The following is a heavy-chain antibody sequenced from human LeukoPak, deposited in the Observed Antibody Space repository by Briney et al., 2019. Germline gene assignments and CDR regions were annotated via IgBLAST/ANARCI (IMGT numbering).Heavy chain of an antibody. V-gene: IGHV4-59*04. CDR3: ARLSDGLRS. CDR1: GGSISGNY. D-gene: IGHD5/OR15-5a*01. CDR2: IYYSEGT. Sequence: PSETLSLTCTVSGGSISGNYWSWIRQPPGEGLEWIGYIYYSEGTYYNTSLKSRVTISVDTSKNQFSLKLSSVTAADTAVYYCARLSDGLRSWGQGTLVTVSS. J-gene: IGHJ5*02.